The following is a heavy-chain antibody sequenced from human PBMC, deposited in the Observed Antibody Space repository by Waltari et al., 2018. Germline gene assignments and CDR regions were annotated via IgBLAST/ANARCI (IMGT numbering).Heavy chain of an antibody. J-gene: IGHJ6*02. V-gene: IGHV3-73*02. Sequence: EVHLVESGGGLVQPGGSLKLSCAASGFTFSDFTMYWVRQASGKGLEWVGHSRRKANNYATGNAASVKGRFTVSRDDSKNTAYLQMNSLRTEDTAIYYCTNFMSGWGQGTTVTVSS. D-gene: IGHD3-10*01. CDR2: SRRKANNYAT. CDR1: GFTFSDFT. CDR3: TNFMSG.